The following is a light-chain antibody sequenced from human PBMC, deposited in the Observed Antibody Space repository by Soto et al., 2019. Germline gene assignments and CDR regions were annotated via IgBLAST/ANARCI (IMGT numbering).Light chain of an antibody. CDR1: QTISSW. J-gene: IGKJ1*01. CDR2: KAS. V-gene: IGKV1-5*03. Sequence: DIQMTQSPSTLSGSVGDRVTITWLASQTISSWLAWYHQKPGKAPKLLIYKASTLKSGVPSRFSGSGSGTEFTLTISSLQPDDFATYYCQHYNSYSEAFGQGTKVDIK. CDR3: QHYNSYSEA.